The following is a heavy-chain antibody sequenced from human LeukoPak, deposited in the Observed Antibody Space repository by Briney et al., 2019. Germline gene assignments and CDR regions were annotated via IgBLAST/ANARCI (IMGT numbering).Heavy chain of an antibody. Sequence: SLTVSLTCTVSGGSISTYYWSWIRQPPGKGLEWIGYISYSGTTNYSPSLKSRVTISVDTSKNQFSLKVRSVTAADTAVYYCARAAWFGGSWYTFDYWGQGTLVTVSS. CDR1: GGSISTYY. J-gene: IGHJ4*02. CDR2: ISYSGTT. V-gene: IGHV4-59*01. CDR3: ARAAWFGGSWYTFDY. D-gene: IGHD2-15*01.